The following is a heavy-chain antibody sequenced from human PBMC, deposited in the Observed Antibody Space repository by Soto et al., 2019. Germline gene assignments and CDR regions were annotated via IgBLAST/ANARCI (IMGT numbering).Heavy chain of an antibody. Sequence: EVQLVESGGGLVQPGGSLRLSCSASGFTFSSYAMHWVRQAPGKGLEYVSAISSNGGSTYYADSVKGRFTISRDNSKNTLYLQMSTLSAEDTAGYYCVKDQGGYSGYVFDSWGQGTMVTVSS. D-gene: IGHD5-12*01. V-gene: IGHV3-64D*06. CDR2: ISSNGGST. J-gene: IGHJ4*02. CDR3: VKDQGGYSGYVFDS. CDR1: GFTFSSYA.